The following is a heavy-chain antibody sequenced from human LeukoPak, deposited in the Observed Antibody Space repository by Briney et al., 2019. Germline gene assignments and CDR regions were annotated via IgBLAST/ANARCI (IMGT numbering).Heavy chain of an antibody. J-gene: IGHJ4*02. V-gene: IGHV4-39*01. D-gene: IGHD3-16*02. CDR3: ARGRGGCRYEIFFDY. CDR2: IYYSGST. Sequence: PSETLSLTCTVSGGSISSSSYYWGWIRQPPGKGLEWIGSIYYSGSTYYNPSLKSRVTISVDTSKNQFSLKLSSVTAADTAVYYCARGRGGCRYEIFFDYWGQGTLVTVSS. CDR1: GGSISSSSYY.